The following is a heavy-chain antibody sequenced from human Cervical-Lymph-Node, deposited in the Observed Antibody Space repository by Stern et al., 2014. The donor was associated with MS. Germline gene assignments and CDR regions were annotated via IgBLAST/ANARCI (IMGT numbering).Heavy chain of an antibody. D-gene: IGHD6-19*01. V-gene: IGHV1-46*01. CDR2: INPSGGST. Sequence: VQLVESEAEVKKPGASVKVSCKASGYTFISYYMHWVRQGPGQGLEWMGIINPSGGSTSYAQKFQGRVTMTRDTSTSTVYMELRSLRSDDTAVYYCAREVAGHRLGMMDVWGQGTTVTVSS. J-gene: IGHJ6*02. CDR3: AREVAGHRLGMMDV. CDR1: GYTFISYY.